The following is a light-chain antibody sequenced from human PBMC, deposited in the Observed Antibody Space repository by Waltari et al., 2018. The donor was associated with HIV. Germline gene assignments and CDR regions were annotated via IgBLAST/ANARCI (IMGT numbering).Light chain of an antibody. CDR2: DAS. CDR3: QHYKDLPFT. J-gene: IGKJ5*01. V-gene: IGKV1-33*01. Sequence: DIQMTQSPSSLSASAGVRVTITCQANQNINNNLNWYQHKPGKAPNLLIFDASILQTGVQSRFSGSGSGTDFTLTISSLQPEDVATYFCQHYKDLPFTFGQGTRLEIK. CDR1: QNINNN.